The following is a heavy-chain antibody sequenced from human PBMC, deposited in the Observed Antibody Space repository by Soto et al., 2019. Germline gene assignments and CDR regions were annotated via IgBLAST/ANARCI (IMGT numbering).Heavy chain of an antibody. J-gene: IGHJ6*02. CDR2: ISYDGSNK. V-gene: IGHV3-30-3*01. Sequence: GGSLRLSCAASGFTFSSYAMHWVRQAPGKGLEWVAVISYDGSNKYYADSVKGRFTISRDNSKNTLYLQMNSLRAEETAVYYCARGLRPLYEYSSLKLEGYYYYGMDVWGQGTMVTVSS. D-gene: IGHD6-6*01. CDR1: GFTFSSYA. CDR3: ARGLRPLYEYSSLKLEGYYYYGMDV.